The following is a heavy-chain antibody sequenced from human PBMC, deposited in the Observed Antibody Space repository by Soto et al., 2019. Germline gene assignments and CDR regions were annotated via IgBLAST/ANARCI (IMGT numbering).Heavy chain of an antibody. CDR2: ISSSGSTI. D-gene: IGHD3-9*01. CDR1: GFTFSSYE. J-gene: IGHJ6*02. Sequence: PGVSLRLSCAASGFTFSSYEMNWVRQAPGKGLEWVSYISSSGSTIYYADSVKGRFTISRDNAKNSLYLQMNSLRAEDTAVYYCARVSPYTNLRYFDCPAPHYYYYGMDFCGQGTTVIFSS. CDR3: ARVSPYTNLRYFDCPAPHYYYYGMDF. V-gene: IGHV3-48*03.